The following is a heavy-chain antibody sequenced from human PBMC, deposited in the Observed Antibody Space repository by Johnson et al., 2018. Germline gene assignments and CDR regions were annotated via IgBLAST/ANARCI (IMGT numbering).Heavy chain of an antibody. Sequence: VQLVQSGGGLVQPGGSLRLSCAASGFTVSSNYMSWVRQAPGKGLEWVSVIYSGGSTYYADSVKGRFTISRDNSKNTLYLEMNSLRAEDTAVYYCARDSADRKGAFDIWGQGTMVTVSS. CDR1: GFTVSSNY. D-gene: IGHD1-14*01. V-gene: IGHV3-66*01. CDR2: IYSGGST. J-gene: IGHJ3*02. CDR3: ARDSADRKGAFDI.